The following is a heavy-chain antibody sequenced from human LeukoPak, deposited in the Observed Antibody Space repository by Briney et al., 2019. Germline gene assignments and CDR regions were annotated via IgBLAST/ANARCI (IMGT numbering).Heavy chain of an antibody. Sequence: SETLSLTCTVSGGSISSSSSDYYWGWVRQPPGKGLEWIGSISYSWTTYYNPSLKSRVTISPDTSNNQFSLELSSVTAADTAVYYCARVSRPDWFGTVAGIDYWGQGTLVTVSS. J-gene: IGHJ4*02. V-gene: IGHV4-39*07. CDR3: ARVSRPDWFGTVAGIDY. CDR1: GGSISSSSSDYY. D-gene: IGHD6-19*01. CDR2: ISYSWTT.